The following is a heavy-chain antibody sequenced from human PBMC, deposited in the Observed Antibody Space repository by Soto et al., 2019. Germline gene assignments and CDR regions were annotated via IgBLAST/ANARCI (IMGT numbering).Heavy chain of an antibody. CDR2: IYYSGST. CDR3: ASGAEVSPSRDV. D-gene: IGHD1-26*01. CDR1: GGSITGYY. V-gene: IGHV4-59*06. Sequence: SETLSLTCTVSGGSITGYYWSWIRQPPGRGLEWIGYIYYSGSTYYNPSLKSRVTISVDTSKNQFSLKLSSVTAADTAVYYCASGAEVSPSRDVWGQGTTVTVSS. J-gene: IGHJ6*02.